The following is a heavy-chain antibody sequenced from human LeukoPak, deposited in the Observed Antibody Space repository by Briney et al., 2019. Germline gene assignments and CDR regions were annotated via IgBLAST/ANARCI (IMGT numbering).Heavy chain of an antibody. D-gene: IGHD3-9*01. CDR3: AKRIDRFALDY. V-gene: IGHV3-30*18. CDR2: VSSDARQK. CDR1: GFTFSCCG. J-gene: IGHJ4*02. Sequence: GGSLRLSCAASGFTFSCCGMHWVRQAPGKGLEWMASVSSDARQKDYADSVKGRFTISRDNSKNTLYLQMDSLRTEDTAVYYCAKRIDRFALDYWGQGTLLIVSS.